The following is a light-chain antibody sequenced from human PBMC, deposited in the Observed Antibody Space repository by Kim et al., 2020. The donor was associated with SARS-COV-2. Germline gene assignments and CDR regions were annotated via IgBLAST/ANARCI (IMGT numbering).Light chain of an antibody. CDR1: QFISTY. Sequence: ASVGDRVTITCRASQFISTYLNWYQQKPGAAPKLLINTVSRLQTGVPSRFSGTGSGTDFTLTISGLQREDIASYFCQQTYSIPFNFGQGTKLEI. V-gene: IGKV1-39*01. CDR2: TVS. CDR3: QQTYSIPFN. J-gene: IGKJ2*01.